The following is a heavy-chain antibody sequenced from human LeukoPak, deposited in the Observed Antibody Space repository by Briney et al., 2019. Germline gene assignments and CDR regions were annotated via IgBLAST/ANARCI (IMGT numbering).Heavy chain of an antibody. CDR1: GFTFDNFW. CDR3: GVVY. J-gene: IGHJ4*02. CDR2: INKDGSEK. Sequence: GGSVRLSCAASGFTFDNFWMNWVRQAPGKGLEWVANINKDGSEKYYVDSVEGRFTISRDNARNSLYLQMNSLRAEDTAVYYCGVVYWGRGTLVTVSS. V-gene: IGHV3-7*01.